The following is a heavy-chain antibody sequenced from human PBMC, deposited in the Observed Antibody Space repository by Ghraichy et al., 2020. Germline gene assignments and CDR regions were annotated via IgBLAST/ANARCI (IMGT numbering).Heavy chain of an antibody. CDR3: ARARHLYSSGWYAY. D-gene: IGHD6-19*01. CDR2: MNPNSGNT. V-gene: IGHV1-8*01. J-gene: IGHJ4*02. Sequence: ASVKVSCKASGYTFTSYDINWVRQATGQGLEWMGWMNPNSGNTGYAQKFQGRVTMTRNTSISTAYMELSSLRSEDTAVYYCARARHLYSSGWYAYWGQGTLVTVSS. CDR1: GYTFTSYD.